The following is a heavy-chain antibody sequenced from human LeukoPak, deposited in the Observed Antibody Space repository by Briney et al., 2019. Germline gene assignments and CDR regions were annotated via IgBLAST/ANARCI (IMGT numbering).Heavy chain of an antibody. D-gene: IGHD6-6*01. J-gene: IGHJ4*02. CDR3: ARGRFEYSSPSGY. CDR1: GYTFTGYY. V-gene: IGHV1-2*02. CDR2: INPNSGGT. Sequence: ASVKVSCKASGYTFTGYYMHWVRQAPGQGLEWMGWINPNSGGTNYAQKFQGRVTMTRDTSISTAYMELSRLRPDDTAVYYCARGRFEYSSPSGYWGQGTLVTVSS.